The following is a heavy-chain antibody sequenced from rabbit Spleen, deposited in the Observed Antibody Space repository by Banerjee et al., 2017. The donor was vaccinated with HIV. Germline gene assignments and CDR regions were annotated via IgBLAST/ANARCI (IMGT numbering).Heavy chain of an antibody. V-gene: IGHV1S45*01. CDR1: GIDFSSGYW. J-gene: IGHJ4*01. CDR2: IFTRGGDI. Sequence: QEQLEESGGDLVKPEGSLTLTCTASGIDFSSGYWMCWVRQAPGKGLEWIACIFTRGGDIYYANWAKGRFTVSKTSSTTVTLQMTGLTDADTATYFCARDPFSRLVPGNLWGPGTLVTVS. CDR3: ARDPFSRLVPGNL. D-gene: IGHD4-1*01.